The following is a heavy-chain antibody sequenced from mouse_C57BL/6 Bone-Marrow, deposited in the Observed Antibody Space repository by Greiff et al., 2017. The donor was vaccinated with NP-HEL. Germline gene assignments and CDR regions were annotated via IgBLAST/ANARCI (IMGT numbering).Heavy chain of an antibody. J-gene: IGHJ1*03. CDR3: TTSYYGSRGYLYFDV. Sequence: EVQLQQSGAELVRPGASVKLSCTASGFNIKDDYMHWVKQRPEQGLEWIGWIDPENGDTEYASKFQGKATITADTSSNTAYLQLSSLTSEDTAVYYCTTSYYGSRGYLYFDVWGTGTTVTVSS. CDR1: GFNIKDDY. CDR2: IDPENGDT. D-gene: IGHD1-1*01. V-gene: IGHV14-4*01.